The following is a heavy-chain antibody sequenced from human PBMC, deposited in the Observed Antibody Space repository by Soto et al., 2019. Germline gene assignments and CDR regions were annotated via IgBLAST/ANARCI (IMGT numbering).Heavy chain of an antibody. V-gene: IGHV3-48*03. D-gene: IGHD5-12*01. CDR1: GFSFGSHA. CDR2: ISSSGSTI. Sequence: LRLSCAASGFSFGSHAMNWVRQAPGKGLEWVSYISSSGSTIYYADSVKGRFTISRDNAKNSLYLQMNSLRAEDTAVYYCARLSGYDSFWFDPWGQGTLVTVSS. J-gene: IGHJ5*02. CDR3: ARLSGYDSFWFDP.